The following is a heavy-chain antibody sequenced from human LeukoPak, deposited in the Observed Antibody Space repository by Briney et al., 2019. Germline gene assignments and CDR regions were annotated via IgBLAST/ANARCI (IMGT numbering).Heavy chain of an antibody. Sequence: SGTLSLTCAVYGGSFSGYYWSWIRQPPGKGLEWIGEINHSGSTNYNPSLKSRVTISVDTSKNQFSLKLSSVTAADTAVCYCARYESGYDYDWFDYWGQGTLVTVSS. CDR2: INHSGST. CDR3: ARYESGYDYDWFDY. V-gene: IGHV4-34*01. J-gene: IGHJ4*02. CDR1: GGSFSGYY. D-gene: IGHD5-12*01.